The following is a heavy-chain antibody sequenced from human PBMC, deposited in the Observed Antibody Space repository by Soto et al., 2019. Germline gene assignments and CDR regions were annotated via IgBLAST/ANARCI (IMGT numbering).Heavy chain of an antibody. V-gene: IGHV1-18*01. CDR1: GYTFNNYA. D-gene: IGHD2-15*01. Sequence: QVQLVQSGAEVKKPGASVKLSCKASGYTFNNYAISWVRQAPGQGLEWMGWNSGENGNTDQANNFQDRVTMTTDASTNTGYMELRSLRSDDTALYYCARCYCSVGSCYACWHFDLWGRGTLVTVST. CDR2: NSGENGNT. J-gene: IGHJ2*01. CDR3: ARCYCSVGSCYACWHFDL.